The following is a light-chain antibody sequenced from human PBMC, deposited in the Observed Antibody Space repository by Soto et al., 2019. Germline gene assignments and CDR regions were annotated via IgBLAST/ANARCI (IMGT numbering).Light chain of an antibody. CDR2: DVT. CDR1: SSDVGAYTL. CDR3: CSYAGSPYV. V-gene: IGLV2-23*02. J-gene: IGLJ1*01. Sequence: QSVLAQPASVSGSPGQSLTISCTGTSSDVGAYTLVSWYQQHPGKAPKIIIYDVTQRPSRVSNRFSGSKSGNTASLTISGLQAEDEADYHCCSYAGSPYVFGTGTKLTVL.